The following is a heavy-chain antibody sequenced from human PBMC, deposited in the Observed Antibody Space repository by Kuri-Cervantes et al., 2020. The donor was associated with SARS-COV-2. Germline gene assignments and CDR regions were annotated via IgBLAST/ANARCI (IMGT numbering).Heavy chain of an antibody. Sequence: SVKVSCKASGGTFNNQCVSWVRQAPGQGLEWMGGIIPMFGTVKYAQKFQGRLTVTADDSTSIAYMELSSLSSEDTAVYYCGRGRLRGVPNYYYYYMEVWGKGTTVTVSS. D-gene: IGHD3-10*01. J-gene: IGHJ6*03. V-gene: IGHV1-69*13. CDR2: IIPMFGTV. CDR3: GRGRLRGVPNYYYYYMEV. CDR1: GGTFNNQC.